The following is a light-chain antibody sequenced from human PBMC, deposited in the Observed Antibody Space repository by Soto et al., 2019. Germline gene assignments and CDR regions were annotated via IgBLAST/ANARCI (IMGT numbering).Light chain of an antibody. CDR3: LQDYTYPWT. Sequence: ANQMTQSPSSLSASVGDRVTITCRASQAIRNDLGWYQQKPGKAPNLLIFGASNLQAGVPVRFSASGSGTNFTLTISNLQPEHFASYYCLQDYTYPWTFGQGTKVDI. CDR2: GAS. J-gene: IGKJ1*01. V-gene: IGKV1-6*01. CDR1: QAIRND.